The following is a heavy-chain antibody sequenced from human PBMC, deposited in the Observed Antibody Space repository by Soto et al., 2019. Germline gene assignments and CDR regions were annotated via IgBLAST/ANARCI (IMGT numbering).Heavy chain of an antibody. J-gene: IGHJ4*02. CDR2: ISGSGGST. D-gene: IGHD4-17*01. CDR1: GFTFSSYS. CDR3: AKTRIPFKDYGDYFDY. Sequence: PGGSLRLSCAASGFTFSSYSMSWVRPAPEKGLEWVSAISGSGGSTYYADSVKGRFTISRDNSKNTLYLQMNSLRAEDTAVYYCAKTRIPFKDYGDYFDYWGQGTLVTVSS. V-gene: IGHV3-23*01.